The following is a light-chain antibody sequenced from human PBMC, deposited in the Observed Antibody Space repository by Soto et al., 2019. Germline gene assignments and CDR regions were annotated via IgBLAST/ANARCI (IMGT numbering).Light chain of an antibody. V-gene: IGKV1-27*01. CDR3: QKYDSAPWT. Sequence: EIQMTQSPSSLSASVGDRVTITCRASQGISNYLAWYQQKPGKVPKLLIYGASTLQSGIPSRLGGSGSGTDFTLIINSLLPEDVATYYCQKYDSAPWTFGQGTRVEI. CDR2: GAS. CDR1: QGISNY. J-gene: IGKJ1*01.